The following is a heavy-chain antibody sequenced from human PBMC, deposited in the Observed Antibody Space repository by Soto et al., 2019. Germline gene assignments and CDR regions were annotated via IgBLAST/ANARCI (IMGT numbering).Heavy chain of an antibody. CDR1: GFTFSSYS. CDR3: ARSDSSAVTDAFDI. CDR2: ISSSSSTI. D-gene: IGHD3-22*01. Sequence: GGSLRLSCAASGFTFSSYSVNWVRQAPGKGLEWVSYISSSSSTIYYADSVKGRFTISRDNAKNSLYLQMNSLRDEDTAVYYCARSDSSAVTDAFDIWGQGTMVTVSS. J-gene: IGHJ3*02. V-gene: IGHV3-48*02.